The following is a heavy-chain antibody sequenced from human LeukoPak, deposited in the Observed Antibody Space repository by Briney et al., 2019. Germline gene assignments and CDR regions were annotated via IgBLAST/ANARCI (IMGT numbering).Heavy chain of an antibody. J-gene: IGHJ5*02. CDR2: IWYDGSNK. CDR3: AKPGYCRGDACDNWFDP. Sequence: GGSLRLSCAASGFTFSSYGMHWVRQAPGKGLEWVAVIWYDGSNKYYADSVKGRFTISRDNSKNALYLQMNSLRAEDTAVYYCAKPGYCRGDACDNWFDPWGQGTLVTVSS. V-gene: IGHV3-30*02. CDR1: GFTFSSYG. D-gene: IGHD2-15*01.